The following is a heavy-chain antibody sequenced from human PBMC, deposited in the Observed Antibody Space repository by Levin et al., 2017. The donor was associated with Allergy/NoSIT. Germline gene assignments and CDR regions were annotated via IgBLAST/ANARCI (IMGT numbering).Heavy chain of an antibody. J-gene: IGHJ5*02. CDR3: AAARAGAMNWFDP. CDR2: IVAGSGNT. V-gene: IGHV1-58*02. Sequence: SVKVSCKASGFTFANSAMQWVRQARGQRLDWIGWIVAGSGNTHYAQRFRDRVTMTGDMSTGTVYMELSSLKSEDTAIYYCAAARAGAMNWFDPWGQGTLVTVSS. CDR1: GFTFANSA. D-gene: IGHD1-26*01.